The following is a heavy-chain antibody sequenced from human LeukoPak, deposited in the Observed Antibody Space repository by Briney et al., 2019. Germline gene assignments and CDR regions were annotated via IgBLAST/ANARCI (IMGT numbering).Heavy chain of an antibody. Sequence: PSETLSLTCAVYGGSFSGYYWSWIRQPPGKGLEWIGEINHSGSTNYNPSLKSRVTISVDTSKNQFSLKLSSVTAADTAVYYCARARRVLRYFTNWGQGTLVTVSS. J-gene: IGHJ4*02. CDR3: ARARRVLRYFTN. V-gene: IGHV4-34*01. D-gene: IGHD3-9*01. CDR2: INHSGST. CDR1: GGSFSGYY.